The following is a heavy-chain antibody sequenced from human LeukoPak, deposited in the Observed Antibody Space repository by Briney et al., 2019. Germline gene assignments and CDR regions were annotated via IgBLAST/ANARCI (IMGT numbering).Heavy chain of an antibody. V-gene: IGHV4-4*02. CDR1: GGSISSTNW. CDR3: AREGGPYRPLDY. J-gene: IGHJ4*02. Sequence: PSETLSLTCGVSGGSISSTNWWTWVRQPPGEGLEWIGEVHLSGRTNYNPSLESRVTMSVDMSENHISLKLTSLTAADTAVYYCAREGGPYRPLDYSGQGTLVTVSS. CDR2: VHLSGRT.